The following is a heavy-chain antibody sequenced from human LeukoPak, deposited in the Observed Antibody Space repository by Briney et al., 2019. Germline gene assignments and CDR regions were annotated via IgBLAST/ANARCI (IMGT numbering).Heavy chain of an antibody. CDR2: ISYDGSNK. CDR3: ATNSRTYYDYA. J-gene: IGHJ5*01. V-gene: IGHV3-30*03. D-gene: IGHD3-16*01. CDR1: GFTFSSYG. Sequence: SGGSLRLSCAASGFTFSSYGMHWVRQAPGKGLEWVAVISYDGSNKYYADSVKGRFTISRDNSKNTLYLQMNSLRAEDTAVYYCATNSRTYYDYAWGQGTLVTVAS.